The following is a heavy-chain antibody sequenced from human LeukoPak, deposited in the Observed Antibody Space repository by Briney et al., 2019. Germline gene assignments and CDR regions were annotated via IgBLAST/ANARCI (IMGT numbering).Heavy chain of an antibody. Sequence: SGTLSLTCTVSRDSNSSYFWSWIRQPPGKGLEWIAYIYHSGSTSYNPSLKSRVTLSVDTSKNQFSLNLTSVTAADTAVYYCARWGTEDGDYPIYWGQGTLVTVSS. J-gene: IGHJ4*02. V-gene: IGHV4-59*01. CDR3: ARWGTEDGDYPIY. D-gene: IGHD4-17*01. CDR2: IYHSGST. CDR1: RDSNSSYF.